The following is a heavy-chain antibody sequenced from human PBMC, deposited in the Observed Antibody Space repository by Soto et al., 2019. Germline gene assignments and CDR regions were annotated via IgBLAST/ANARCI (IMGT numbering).Heavy chain of an antibody. V-gene: IGHV3-23*01. J-gene: IGHJ4*02. Sequence: PXGSLGLSCAASGFKFSNYAMSWVRQAPGKGLEWVSLISATGGGTYYADSVKGRFTISRDNSHNTLYLQVHSLTAEDTAVYYCAKDRRAGGNSAFYFDFWGQGAQVTVSS. D-gene: IGHD3-16*01. CDR2: ISATGGGT. CDR1: GFKFSNYA. CDR3: AKDRRAGGNSAFYFDF.